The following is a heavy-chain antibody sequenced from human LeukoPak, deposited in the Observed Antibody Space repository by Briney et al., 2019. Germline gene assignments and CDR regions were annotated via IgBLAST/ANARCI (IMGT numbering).Heavy chain of an antibody. Sequence: GGSLRLSCSASGFTFSNCAMHCVRQAPGKGPEYVSVISSYGDKTYYADSVKGRFTISRDNSKNTVSLQMSSLRAEDTAVYYCARSNCNSCYRGVWYYFDYWGQGTLVTVSS. CDR2: ISSYGDKT. D-gene: IGHD1/OR15-1a*01. CDR1: GFTFSNCA. V-gene: IGHV3-64D*06. CDR3: ARSNCNSCYRGVWYYFDY. J-gene: IGHJ4*02.